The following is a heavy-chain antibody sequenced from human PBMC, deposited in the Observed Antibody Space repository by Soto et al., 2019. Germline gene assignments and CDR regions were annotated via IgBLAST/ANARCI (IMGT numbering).Heavy chain of an antibody. J-gene: IGHJ4*02. D-gene: IGHD3-10*01. V-gene: IGHV3-21*06. CDR1: GFTFSRHS. CDR2: ISRGSDYI. Sequence: RRLSCVGSGFTFSRHSVNWVRQAPGKGLQWVSSISRGSDYIYYRDSVKGRFTISRDNAKNSLYLQMNSLRVEDTAVYYCARDMYAYGFFDYWGQGTLVTVSS. CDR3: ARDMYAYGFFDY.